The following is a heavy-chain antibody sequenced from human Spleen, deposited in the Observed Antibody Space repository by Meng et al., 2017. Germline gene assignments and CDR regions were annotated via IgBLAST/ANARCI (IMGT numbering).Heavy chain of an antibody. CDR3: ARLGGWQYFFDH. Sequence: GSLRLSCAVSGYSITTGYHWGWIRQPPGKGLEWVGSIHNSGSSYYNASLKSRISISVDTSRNQFSLHLNSVTAADTAVYYCARLGGWQYFFDHWGPGTLVTVSS. CDR1: GYSITTGYH. CDR2: IHNSGSS. V-gene: IGHV4-38-2*01. J-gene: IGHJ4*02. D-gene: IGHD6-19*01.